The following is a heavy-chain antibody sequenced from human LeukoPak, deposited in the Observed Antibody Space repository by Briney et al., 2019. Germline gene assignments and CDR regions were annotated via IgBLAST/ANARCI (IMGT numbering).Heavy chain of an antibody. CDR3: ASRGGYNEFDY. V-gene: IGHV3-53*04. J-gene: IGHJ4*02. D-gene: IGHD5-24*01. CDR1: GFTFMNYA. Sequence: GGSLRLSCAASGFTFMNYAIKWVRQAPGKGLEWVSVIYSGGSTYYADSVKGRFTISRHNSKNTLYLQMNSLRAEDTAVYYCASRGGYNEFDYWGQGTLVTVSS. CDR2: IYSGGST.